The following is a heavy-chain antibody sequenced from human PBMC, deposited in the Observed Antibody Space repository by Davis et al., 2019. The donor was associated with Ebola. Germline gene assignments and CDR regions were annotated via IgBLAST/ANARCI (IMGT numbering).Heavy chain of an antibody. Sequence: SETLSLTCAVYGGSFSGYYWSWIRQPPGKGLEWIGEINHSGSTNYNPSLKSRVTISVDTSKNQFSLKLSSVTAADTAVYYCARGRRMVVAATLFYYWFDPWGQGTLVTVSS. J-gene: IGHJ5*02. CDR1: GGSFSGYY. CDR2: INHSGST. V-gene: IGHV4-34*01. CDR3: ARGRRMVVAATLFYYWFDP. D-gene: IGHD2-15*01.